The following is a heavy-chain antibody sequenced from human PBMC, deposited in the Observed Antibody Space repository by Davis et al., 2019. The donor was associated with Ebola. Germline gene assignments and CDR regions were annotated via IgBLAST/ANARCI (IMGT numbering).Heavy chain of an antibody. CDR1: GGSFRGYY. D-gene: IGHD2-21*02. Sequence: LSCAVYGGSFRGYYWSWIRQPPGKGLEWIGEINHSGSTNYNPSLKSRVTISVDTSKNQFSLKLSSVTAADTAVYYCARELLRRNYYYYGMDVWGQGTTVTVSS. CDR2: INHSGST. J-gene: IGHJ6*02. CDR3: ARELLRRNYYYYGMDV. V-gene: IGHV4-34*01.